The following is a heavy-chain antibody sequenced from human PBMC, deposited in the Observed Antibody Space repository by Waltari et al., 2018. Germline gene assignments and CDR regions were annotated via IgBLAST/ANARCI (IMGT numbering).Heavy chain of an antibody. J-gene: IGHJ4*02. D-gene: IGHD3-10*01. Sequence: WGRASPWKGPEWVSGIRSRAVKKYSADSVRGRFTISRDNSNNTLFLQLNSLRDENTAMYFGAKGMVSHGSGNYVESWGQGTLVTVSS. CDR3: AKGMVSHGSGNYVES. V-gene: IGHV3-23*01. CDR2: IRSRAVKK.